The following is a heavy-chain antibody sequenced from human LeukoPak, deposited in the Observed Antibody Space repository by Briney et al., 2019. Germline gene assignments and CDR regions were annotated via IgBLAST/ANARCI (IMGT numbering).Heavy chain of an antibody. CDR1: GGSISSYY. CDR3: ARDRNYRRYYYGMDV. CDR2: IYYNGST. Sequence: SETLSLTCTVSGGSISSYYWSWIRQPPGKGLEWIGYIYYNGSTNYNPSLKSRVTISVDTSKNQFSLKLSSVTAADTAVYYCARDRNYRRYYYGMDVWGQGTTVTVSS. D-gene: IGHD1-7*01. J-gene: IGHJ6*02. V-gene: IGHV4-59*01.